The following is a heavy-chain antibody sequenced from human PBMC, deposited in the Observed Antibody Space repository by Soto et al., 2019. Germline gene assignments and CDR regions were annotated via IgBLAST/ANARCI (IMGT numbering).Heavy chain of an antibody. CDR2: ISDSGST. CDR1: GFTFSNHA. D-gene: IGHD2-2*01. CDR3: ARDPGGHYCTSTSCLYFFDH. Sequence: EVQLLESGGALVQPGGSLRLSCAASGFTFSNHAMNWVRQAPGKGLEWVSTISDSGSTYYADSVKGRFTISRDNSKNSLYLQMNSLIAEDTALYYCARDPGGHYCTSTSCLYFFDHWGQGTLVIVSS. J-gene: IGHJ4*02. V-gene: IGHV3-23*01.